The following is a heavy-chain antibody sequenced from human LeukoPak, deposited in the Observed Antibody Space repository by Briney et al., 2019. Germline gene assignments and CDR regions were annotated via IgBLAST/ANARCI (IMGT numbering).Heavy chain of an antibody. Sequence: GGSLRLSCAASGFSVSSNYMSWVRQAPGKGLEWVSVMFASGSTYYADSVKGRFTFSRDIFRNTLYLQLNSLRVEDTALYYCARGFVQTGYSSSSYIHWGQGTLVTVSS. CDR3: ARGFVQTGYSSSSYIH. CDR1: GFSVSSNY. V-gene: IGHV3-66*01. D-gene: IGHD6-13*01. CDR2: MFASGST. J-gene: IGHJ4*02.